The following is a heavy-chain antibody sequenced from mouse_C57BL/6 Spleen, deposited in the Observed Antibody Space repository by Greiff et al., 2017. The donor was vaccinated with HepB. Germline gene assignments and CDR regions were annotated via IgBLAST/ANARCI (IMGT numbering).Heavy chain of an antibody. V-gene: IGHV1-39*01. D-gene: IGHD1-1*01. Sequence: VQLKESGPELVKPGASVKISCKASGYSFTDYNMNWVKQSNGKSLEWIGVINPNYGTTSYNQKFKGKATLTVDQSSSAAYMQLNSLTSEDSAVYYCAREDYGSHYFDYWGQGTTLTVSS. J-gene: IGHJ2*01. CDR3: AREDYGSHYFDY. CDR2: INPNYGTT. CDR1: GYSFTDYN.